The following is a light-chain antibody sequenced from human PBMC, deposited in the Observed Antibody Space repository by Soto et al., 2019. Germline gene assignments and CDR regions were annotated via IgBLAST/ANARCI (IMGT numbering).Light chain of an antibody. CDR3: QQDNSFPYT. CDR2: AAS. CDR1: QGVGSW. V-gene: IGKV1-12*01. J-gene: IGKJ1*01. Sequence: DIEMTQSPASVSAPLGDRATITCRASQGVGSWLAWYQQKPGHAPKLLIFAASSLPSGVPSRFSGSGSGTDFTIIISRLSDEYVVCYCWQQDNSFPYTFGQGTEVEIK.